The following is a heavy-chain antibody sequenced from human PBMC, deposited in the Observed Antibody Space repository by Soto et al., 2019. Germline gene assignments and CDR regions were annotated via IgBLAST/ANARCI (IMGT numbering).Heavy chain of an antibody. Sequence: SETLSLTCTVSGDSIRSYYWTWIRQPPGRGLEWIGHVYYGGSTNYNPSLQSRVTISLDTSKNQFSLRLTSMTAADAAVYYCAGEGALATFGVVWGQGTRVTVS. CDR3: AGEGALATFGVV. CDR2: VYYGGST. J-gene: IGHJ4*02. CDR1: GDSIRSYY. V-gene: IGHV4-59*01. D-gene: IGHD3-3*01.